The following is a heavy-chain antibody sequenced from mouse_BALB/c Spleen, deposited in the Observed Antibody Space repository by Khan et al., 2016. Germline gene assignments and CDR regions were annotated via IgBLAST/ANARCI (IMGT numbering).Heavy chain of an antibody. Sequence: EVELVESGGGLVQPGGSRKLSCAASGFTFSFFGMHWVRQAPEKGLEWVAYISSGSSAIYYADTVKGRFTISRDNPKNTLLLQMTSLMAEDTAMYYCARGDYWGQGTTLTVSS. V-gene: IGHV5-17*02. CDR3: ARGDY. J-gene: IGHJ2*01. CDR1: GFTFSFFG. CDR2: ISSGSSAI.